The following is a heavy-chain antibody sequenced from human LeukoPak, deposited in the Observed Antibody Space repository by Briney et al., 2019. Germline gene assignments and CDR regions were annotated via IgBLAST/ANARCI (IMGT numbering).Heavy chain of an antibody. CDR1: GYTFTSYG. D-gene: IGHD3-3*01. Sequence: ASVKVSCKASGYTFTSYGISWVRQAPGQGLEWMGWISAYNGNTNYAQKLQGRVTMTTDTSMSTAYMELRSLRSDDTAVYYCARELYDFWSGYYTGMAGYWGQGTLVTVSS. J-gene: IGHJ4*02. CDR3: ARELYDFWSGYYTGMAGY. V-gene: IGHV1-18*01. CDR2: ISAYNGNT.